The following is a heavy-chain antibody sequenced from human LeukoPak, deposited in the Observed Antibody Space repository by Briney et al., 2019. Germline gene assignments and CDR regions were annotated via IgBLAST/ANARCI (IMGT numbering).Heavy chain of an antibody. V-gene: IGHV3-7*03. Sequence: PGGSLRLSCAASGFTFSRFWMSWVRQAPGKGLEWMANIKQDGSEKYYVDSVKGRFTISRDNAKNSLYLQMNSLRAEDTAVYYCAKGKTIFSYYYYMDVWGKGTTVTVSS. CDR3: AKGKTIFSYYYYMDV. CDR2: IKQDGSEK. J-gene: IGHJ6*03. CDR1: GFTFSRFW. D-gene: IGHD1-7*01.